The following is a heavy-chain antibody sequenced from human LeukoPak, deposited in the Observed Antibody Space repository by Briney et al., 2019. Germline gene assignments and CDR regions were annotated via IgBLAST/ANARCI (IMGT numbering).Heavy chain of an antibody. CDR2: IHRGGGSI. CDR3: AKDQTGDGYNSI. CDR1: GFPVTTKD. Sequence: GGSLRLSCAASGFPVTTKDMTWIRQAPGKGLEWVSIIHRGGGSIYYADSVKGRFTISRDDSRNTLYLQMNSLRAADTAVYYCAKDQTGDGYNSIWGQGTLVTVSS. V-gene: IGHV3-23*01. J-gene: IGHJ4*02. D-gene: IGHD5-24*01.